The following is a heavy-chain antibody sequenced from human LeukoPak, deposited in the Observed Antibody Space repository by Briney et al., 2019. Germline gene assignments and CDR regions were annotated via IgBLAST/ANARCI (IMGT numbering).Heavy chain of an antibody. CDR2: IYSGGST. CDR1: GFTVSSNY. J-gene: IGHJ6*02. Sequence: PGGSLRLSCAASGFTVSSNYMSWVRQAPGKGLEWVSVIYSGGSTYYADSVKGRFTISRDNSKNTLYLQMNSLRAEDTAVYYCAREPFAAVAGTVYYYGMDVWGQGTTVTVSS. CDR3: AREPFAAVAGTVYYYGMDV. V-gene: IGHV3-53*01. D-gene: IGHD6-19*01.